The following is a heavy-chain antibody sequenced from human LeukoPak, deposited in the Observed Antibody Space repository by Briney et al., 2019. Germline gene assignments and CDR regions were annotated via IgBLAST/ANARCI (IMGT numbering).Heavy chain of an antibody. Sequence: PSETLSLTCTVPGGSISSYYWSWLRQPPGKGLEWIGYIYYSGSTNYNPSLKSRVTISVDTSKNQFSLKLSSVTAADTAVYYCARGGIQFDYWGQGTLVTVSS. CDR3: ARGGIQFDY. V-gene: IGHV4-59*01. CDR2: IYYSGST. J-gene: IGHJ4*02. CDR1: GGSISSYY.